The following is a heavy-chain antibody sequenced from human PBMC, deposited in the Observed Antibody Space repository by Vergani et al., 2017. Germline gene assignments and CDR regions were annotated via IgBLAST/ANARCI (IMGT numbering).Heavy chain of an antibody. Sequence: QLQLQESGPGLVKPSETLSLTCTVSGGSISSSSYYWGWIRQPPGKGLEWIGSIYYSGSTYYNPSLKSRVTISVDTSKNQFSLKLSSVTAADTAVYYCARTSLWFGELLRGRGGYFDYWGQGTLVTVSS. D-gene: IGHD3-10*01. V-gene: IGHV4-39*01. J-gene: IGHJ4*02. CDR1: GGSISSSSYY. CDR2: IYYSGST. CDR3: ARTSLWFGELLRGRGGYFDY.